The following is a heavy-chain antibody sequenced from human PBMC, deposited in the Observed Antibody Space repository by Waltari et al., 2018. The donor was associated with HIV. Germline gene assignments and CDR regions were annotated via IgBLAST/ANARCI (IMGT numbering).Heavy chain of an antibody. CDR2: VIAASGRA. CDR3: TLGRIDEIRSGRENLGGFNP. Sequence: VQLVQSGAEVKKPGSSVRVACKASGDTLSNYAVSWVRQAPGQGLEWMGRVIAASGRARHTEKCQGSGTIKSHKATSSAYMAWGGLSSEATAPYFCTLGRIDEIRSGRENLGGFNPWGPGTLVTVSS. D-gene: IGHD3-3*01. J-gene: IGHJ5*02. V-gene: IGHV1-69*04. CDR1: GDTLSNYA.